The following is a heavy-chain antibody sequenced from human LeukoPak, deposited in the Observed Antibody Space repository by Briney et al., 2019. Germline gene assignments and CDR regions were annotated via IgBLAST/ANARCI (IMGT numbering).Heavy chain of an antibody. D-gene: IGHD3-3*01. CDR1: GYTLTSYD. Sequence: ASVKVSCKASGYTLTSYDINWVRQATGQGLEWMGWMNPNSGNTGYAQKFQGRVTMTRNTSISTAYMELSSLRSEDTAVYYCARGSLYYDFWSGYYNGHNWFDPWGQGTLVTVSS. J-gene: IGHJ5*02. V-gene: IGHV1-8*01. CDR2: MNPNSGNT. CDR3: ARGSLYYDFWSGYYNGHNWFDP.